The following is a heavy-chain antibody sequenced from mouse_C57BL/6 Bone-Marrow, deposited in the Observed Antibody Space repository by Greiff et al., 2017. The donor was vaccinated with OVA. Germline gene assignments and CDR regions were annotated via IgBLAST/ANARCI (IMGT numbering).Heavy chain of an antibody. CDR1: GYAFSSSW. J-gene: IGHJ1*03. Sequence: QVQLQQSGPELVKPGASVKISCKASGYAFSSSWMNWVKQRPGKGLEWIGRIYPGDGDTNYNEKFKSKATLTVDKPSSTAYMQLSSLTSEDSAVYYCARYYYGSSYWYFDVWGTGTTVTVSS. D-gene: IGHD1-1*01. V-gene: IGHV1-82*01. CDR2: IYPGDGDT. CDR3: ARYYYGSSYWYFDV.